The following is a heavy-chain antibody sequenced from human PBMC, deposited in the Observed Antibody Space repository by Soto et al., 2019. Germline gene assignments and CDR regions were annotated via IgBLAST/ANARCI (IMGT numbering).Heavy chain of an antibody. D-gene: IGHD3-3*01. V-gene: IGHV1-18*04. J-gene: IGHJ6*02. CDR1: GYTFTSYG. CDR3: ARGPLLLEWLLLGYYYYGMDV. CDR2: ISAYNGNT. Sequence: ASVKVSCKASGYTFTSYGISWVRQAPGQGLEWMGWISAYNGNTNYAQKLQGRVTMTTDTSTSTAYMELRSLRSDDTAVYYCARGPLLLEWLLLGYYYYGMDVWGQGTTVTVSS.